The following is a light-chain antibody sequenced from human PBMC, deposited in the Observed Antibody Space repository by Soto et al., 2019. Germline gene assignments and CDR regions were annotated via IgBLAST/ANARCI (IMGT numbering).Light chain of an antibody. CDR1: ESISGR. J-gene: IGKJ1*01. V-gene: IGKV1-5*01. Sequence: DMQMTQYPSTLSASVGDRVTITCRASESISGRLAWYQQKPGKAPKLLIYDASSLESGVPSRLSGSGSGTEFTLTISSMKPDDFATYYCQQYNSYWTFGQGTKVDIK. CDR2: DAS. CDR3: QQYNSYWT.